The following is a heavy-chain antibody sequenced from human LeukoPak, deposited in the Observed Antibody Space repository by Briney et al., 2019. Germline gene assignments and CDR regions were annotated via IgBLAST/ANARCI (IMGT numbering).Heavy chain of an antibody. D-gene: IGHD1-14*01. V-gene: IGHV3-30*02. Sequence: TGGSLRLSCAASGFTFSSYGMHWVRQAPGKGLEWVAFTRYDGSNKYYADSVKGRFTISRDNSKNTLYLQMNSLRAEDTAVYYCANGPRTYNHYDLPFDYWGQGTLVTVSS. CDR1: GFTFSSYG. J-gene: IGHJ4*02. CDR3: ANGPRTYNHYDLPFDY. CDR2: TRYDGSNK.